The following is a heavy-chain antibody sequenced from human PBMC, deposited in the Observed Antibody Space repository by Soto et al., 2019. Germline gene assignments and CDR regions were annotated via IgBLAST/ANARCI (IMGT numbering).Heavy chain of an antibody. Sequence: QVQLMQSGAEVKKPGASVKVSCKASGDTFTDYYIHWVRRAPGQGLEWMGTVNPSGGHTTYAQHFLGRVTMNRDTSTSKLYMELTSLRSEDTAVYYCARGGHVVVVTAALDYWGQGTLVTVSS. CDR1: GDTFTDYY. D-gene: IGHD2-21*02. V-gene: IGHV1-46*01. J-gene: IGHJ4*02. CDR3: ARGGHVVVVTAALDY. CDR2: VNPSGGHT.